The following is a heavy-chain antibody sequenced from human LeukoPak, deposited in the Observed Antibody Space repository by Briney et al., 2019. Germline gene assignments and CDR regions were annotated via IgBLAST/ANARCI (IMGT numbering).Heavy chain of an antibody. CDR3: AKDMTVGEWVLHQVAFDI. J-gene: IGHJ3*02. V-gene: IGHV3-43*01. D-gene: IGHD1-26*01. CDR2: ISWDGGST. CDR1: GFTFDDYT. Sequence: SGGSLRLSCAASGFTFDDYTMHWVRQAPGKGLEWVSLISWDGGSTYYADSVKGRFTISRDNSKNSLYLQMNSLRTEDTALYYCAKDMTVGEWVLHQVAFDIWGQGTMVTVSS.